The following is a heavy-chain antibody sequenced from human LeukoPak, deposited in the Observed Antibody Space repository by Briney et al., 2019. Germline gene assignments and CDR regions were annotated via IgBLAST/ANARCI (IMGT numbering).Heavy chain of an antibody. CDR3: ARDPYYYGSGSYYGDFDY. CDR2: ISWNSGSI. V-gene: IGHV3-9*01. D-gene: IGHD3-10*01. Sequence: GRSLRLSCAASGFTFDDYAMHWVRQAPGKGLEWVSGISWNSGSIGYADSVKGRFTISRDNAKNSLYLQMNSLRAEDTAVYYCARDPYYYGSGSYYGDFDYWGQGTLVTVSS. CDR1: GFTFDDYA. J-gene: IGHJ4*02.